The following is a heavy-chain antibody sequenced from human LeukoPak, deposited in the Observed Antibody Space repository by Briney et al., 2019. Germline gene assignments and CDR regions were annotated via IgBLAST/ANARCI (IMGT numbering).Heavy chain of an antibody. CDR1: GGSFSGYY. CDR2: INHSGST. J-gene: IGHJ4*02. Sequence: SETLSLTCAVYGGSFSGYYWSWIRQPPGKGLEWIGEINHSGSTNYNPSLKSRVTISVDTSKNQFSLKLSSMTAADTAVYYCARAKGSSSSDFDYWGQGTLVTVSS. D-gene: IGHD6-6*01. CDR3: ARAKGSSSSDFDY. V-gene: IGHV4-34*01.